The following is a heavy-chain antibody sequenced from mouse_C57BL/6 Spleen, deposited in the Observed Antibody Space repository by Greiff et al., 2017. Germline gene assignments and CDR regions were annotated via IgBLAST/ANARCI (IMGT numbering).Heavy chain of an antibody. CDR2: IDPENGDT. Sequence: EVQLQQSGAELVRPGASVKLSCTASGFNIKDDYMHWVKQRPEQGLEWIGWIDPENGDTEYASKFQGKATITADTSSNTAYLQLSSLTSEDTAVYYCTTPYEPWAMDYWGQGTSVTVSS. J-gene: IGHJ4*01. CDR1: GFNIKDDY. V-gene: IGHV14-4*01. D-gene: IGHD2-3*01. CDR3: TTPYEPWAMDY.